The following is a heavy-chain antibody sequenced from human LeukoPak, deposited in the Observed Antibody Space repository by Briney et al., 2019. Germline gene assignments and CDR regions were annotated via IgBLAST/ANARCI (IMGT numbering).Heavy chain of an antibody. V-gene: IGHV1-2*06. J-gene: IGHJ4*02. CDR1: GYTFTGYY. CDR2: INPNSGGT. Sequence: ASVKVSCKASGYTFTGYYMHWVRQAPGQGLEWMGRINPNSGGTNYAQKFQGRVTMTRDTSISTAYMELSRLRSDDTAVYYCARDYGDYPLGPIIWGQGTLVTVSS. CDR3: ARDYGDYPLGPII. D-gene: IGHD4-17*01.